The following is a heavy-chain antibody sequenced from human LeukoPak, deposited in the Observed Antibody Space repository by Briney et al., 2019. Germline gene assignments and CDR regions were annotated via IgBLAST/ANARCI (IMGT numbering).Heavy chain of an antibody. D-gene: IGHD3-22*01. CDR1: GFTFSRYG. V-gene: IGHV3-30*18. CDR3: AKSWWLLLKRELAYFDY. Sequence: PGRSLRLSCAASGFTFSRYGIHWVRQAPGKGLEWVAVISYDGGIKYYADSVKGRFTISRDNSKNTLYLQMNSLRAEDTAVYYCAKSWWLLLKRELAYFDYWGQGTLVTVSS. CDR2: ISYDGGIK. J-gene: IGHJ4*02.